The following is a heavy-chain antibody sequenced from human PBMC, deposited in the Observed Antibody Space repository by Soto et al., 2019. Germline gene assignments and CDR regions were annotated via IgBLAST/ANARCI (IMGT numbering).Heavy chain of an antibody. CDR2: ISGSGGST. J-gene: IGHJ4*02. CDR3: AKGSGYCSSTSCPHFDY. V-gene: IGHV3-23*01. Sequence: GGSLRLSCAASGFTFSSYAMSWVRQAPGKGLEWASAISGSGGSTYYADSVKGRFTISRDNSKNTLYLQMNSLRAEDTAVYYCAKGSGYCSSTSCPHFDYWGQGTLVTVSS. D-gene: IGHD2-2*03. CDR1: GFTFSSYA.